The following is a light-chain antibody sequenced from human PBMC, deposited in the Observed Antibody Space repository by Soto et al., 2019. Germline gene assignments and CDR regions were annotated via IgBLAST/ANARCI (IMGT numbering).Light chain of an antibody. CDR2: WAS. CDR1: QSVLYSLNNRNY. CDR3: QQYLKVPLT. V-gene: IGKV4-1*01. Sequence: DIVMTQSPDCLAVSLGVRATVSCRSSQSVLYSLNNRNYLAWYQQKPGQPPKLLIYWASTRESGVPDRFSGSGSGTDFTLTISSLQAEDVAIYFCQQYLKVPLTIGGGTKVGIK. J-gene: IGKJ4*01.